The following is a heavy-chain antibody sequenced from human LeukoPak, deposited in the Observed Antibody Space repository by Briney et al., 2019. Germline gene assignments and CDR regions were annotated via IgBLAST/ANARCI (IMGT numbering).Heavy chain of an antibody. D-gene: IGHD2-8*01. V-gene: IGHV3-23*01. Sequence: PGGSLRLTCTASGFSFSGHWMHLARQLPGKGLEWVSGISGSGDSTYYADSVKGRFTISRDNSKNTLYLQMNSLRAEDTAVYYCAKDRPPIVLMVYAIDYWGQGTLVTVSS. CDR3: AKDRPPIVLMVYAIDY. CDR1: GFSFSGHW. J-gene: IGHJ4*02. CDR2: ISGSGDST.